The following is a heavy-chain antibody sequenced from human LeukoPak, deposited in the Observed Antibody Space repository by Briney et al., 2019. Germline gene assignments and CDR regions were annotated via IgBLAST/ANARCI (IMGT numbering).Heavy chain of an antibody. D-gene: IGHD3-10*01. CDR3: ARGFGAGNYYYGWFDP. CDR1: GASISSGDYH. J-gene: IGHJ5*02. V-gene: IGHV4-30-4*01. CDR2: IHDSGST. Sequence: SQTLSLTCTVSGASISSGDYHWNWIRQPPGKGLEWIGFIHDSGSTYYNPSLKSRVSISRDMSKNQLSLMLSSVTAADTAVYYCARGFGAGNYYYGWFDPWGQGTLVSVSS.